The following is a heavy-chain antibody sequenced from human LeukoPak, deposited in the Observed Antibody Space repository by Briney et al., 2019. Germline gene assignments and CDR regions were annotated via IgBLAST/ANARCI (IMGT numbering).Heavy chain of an antibody. V-gene: IGHV3-48*01. Sequence: GGSLRLSCAASGFPFKSYAMSWVRQAPGKGLEWISYISSGVTTEYYADSAKGRFAISRDDAKNSLYLQMDSLRAEDTAVYYCARFNLGWLDPWGQGALVTVSS. CDR2: ISSGVTTE. J-gene: IGHJ5*02. D-gene: IGHD1-20*01. CDR1: GFPFKSYA. CDR3: ARFNLGWLDP.